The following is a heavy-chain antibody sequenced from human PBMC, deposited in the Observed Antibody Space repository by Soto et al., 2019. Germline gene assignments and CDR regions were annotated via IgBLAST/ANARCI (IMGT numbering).Heavy chain of an antibody. J-gene: IGHJ4*02. CDR1: GYTFTTYT. CDR3: ARGGSGNFDY. CDR2: INTGNGNT. V-gene: IGHV1-3*04. Sequence: QVQLVQSGADVKKPGASVRVSCKASGYTFTTYTSHWLRQAPGQRLEWVGWINTGNGNTKYSQISQGRVSITRDRSANTGHLELSSLRSEDTAVYYCARGGSGNFDYWGQGTLVTVSS. D-gene: IGHD3-10*01.